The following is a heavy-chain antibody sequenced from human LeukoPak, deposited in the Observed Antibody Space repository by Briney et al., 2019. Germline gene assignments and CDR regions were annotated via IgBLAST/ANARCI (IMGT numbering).Heavy chain of an antibody. D-gene: IGHD3-10*01. CDR1: GYTFTSYY. Sequence: GASVKVSCKASGYTFTSYYMHWVRQAPGQGLEWMGIINPSGGSTSYAQKFQGRVTMTRDTSISTAYMELSRLRSDDTAVYYCARRYGSGSPFDYWGQGTLVTVSS. CDR3: ARRYGSGSPFDY. J-gene: IGHJ4*02. V-gene: IGHV1-46*01. CDR2: INPSGGST.